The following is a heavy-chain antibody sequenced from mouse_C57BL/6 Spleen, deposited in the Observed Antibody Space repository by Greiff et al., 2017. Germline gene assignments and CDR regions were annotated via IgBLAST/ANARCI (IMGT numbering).Heavy chain of an antibody. CDR3: ARGRGVYGNYSGVPY. CDR2: IYPGDGDT. Sequence: QVQLKESGPELVKPGASVKISCKASGYAFSSSWMNWVKQRPGKGLEWIGRIYPGDGDTNYNGKFKGKATLTADKSSSTAYMQLSSLTSEDSAVYFCARGRGVYGNYSGVPYWGQGTLVTVSA. D-gene: IGHD2-1*01. V-gene: IGHV1-82*01. CDR1: GYAFSSSW. J-gene: IGHJ3*01.